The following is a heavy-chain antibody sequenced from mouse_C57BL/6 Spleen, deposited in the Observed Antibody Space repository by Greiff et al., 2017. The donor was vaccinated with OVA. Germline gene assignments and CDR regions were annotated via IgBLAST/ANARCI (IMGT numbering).Heavy chain of an antibody. D-gene: IGHD1-1*01. CDR1: GFNIKNTY. CDR2: IDPANGNT. V-gene: IGHV14-3*01. CDR3: ASGLTTVVATLQLHWYFDV. J-gene: IGHJ1*03. Sequence: VQLQQSVAELVRPGASVKLSCTASGFNIKNTYMHWVKQRPEQGLEWIGRIDPANGNTKYAPKFQGKATITADTSSNTAYLQLSSLTSEDTAIYYCASGLTTVVATLQLHWYFDVWGTGTTVTVSS.